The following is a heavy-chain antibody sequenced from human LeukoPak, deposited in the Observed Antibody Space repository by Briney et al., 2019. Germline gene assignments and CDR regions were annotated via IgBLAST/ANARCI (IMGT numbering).Heavy chain of an antibody. CDR1: GFTFRNYV. V-gene: IGHV3-30*14. CDR2: TSSDLNVK. Sequence: GGSLRLSCAASGFTFRNYVIHWVRQAPGKGLEWVAVTSSDLNVKLYADSVKGRFTISRDTSKNTLYLQMNSLRAEDTAVYFCASRHCSGGGCYFAGADPFDYWGQGTLVTVSS. D-gene: IGHD2-15*01. CDR3: ASRHCSGGGCYFAGADPFDY. J-gene: IGHJ4*02.